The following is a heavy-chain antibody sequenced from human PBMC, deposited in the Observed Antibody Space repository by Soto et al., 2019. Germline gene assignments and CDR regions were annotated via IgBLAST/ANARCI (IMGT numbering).Heavy chain of an antibody. D-gene: IGHD2-8*02. CDR2: IYYSGST. CDR1: GGSISSGGYY. J-gene: IGHJ4*02. V-gene: IGHV4-31*03. CDR3: ARDKITGLFDY. Sequence: PSETLSLTCTVSGGSISSGGYYWSWIRQHPGKGLEWIGYIYYSGSTYYNPSPKSRVTISVDTSKNQFSLKLTSVTAADTAVYYCARDKITGLFDYWGQGTLVTVSS.